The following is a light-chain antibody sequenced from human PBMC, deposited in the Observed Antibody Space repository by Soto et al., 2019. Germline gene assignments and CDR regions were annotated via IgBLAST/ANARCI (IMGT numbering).Light chain of an antibody. V-gene: IGKV3-15*01. J-gene: IGKJ2*01. CDR3: QQYHNWPPDT. CDR2: GAS. Sequence: EIVMTQSPATLSVSPGERATRACRASQSVSSNLAGDQHTPGQDPRLLISGASTRAPGIPARFSGSGSGTEFPLNIISLHSEDFAVYYCQQYHNWPPDTFRQGTKLEL. CDR1: QSVSSN.